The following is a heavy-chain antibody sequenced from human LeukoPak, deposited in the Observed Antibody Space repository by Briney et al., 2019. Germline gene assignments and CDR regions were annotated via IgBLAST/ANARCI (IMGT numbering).Heavy chain of an antibody. D-gene: IGHD5-12*01. V-gene: IGHV3-33*01. CDR1: GVTCSGYG. CDR3: ARTYSGYEYYFDY. CDR2: IWYDGSNK. J-gene: IGHJ4*02. Sequence: HARSLRVSCAASGVTCSGYGMHWVREAPGKGLEWVAVIWYDGSNKYYADSVKGRFTISRDNSKNTLYLQMNSLRAEDTAVYYCARTYSGYEYYFDYWGQGTLVTVSS.